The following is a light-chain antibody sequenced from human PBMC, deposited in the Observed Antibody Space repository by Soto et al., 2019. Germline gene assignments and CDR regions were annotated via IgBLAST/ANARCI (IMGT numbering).Light chain of an antibody. Sequence: IQMTQSPSSLSAFVGDRVTITCRASQSISNYLNWYQQKPGKAPQLLIYAASSLQSGVPSRFSGSGSGTDFTLPISSLQPEDFATYYCQQSYSTPLYTFGQGTKLEVK. V-gene: IGKV1-39*01. CDR1: QSISNY. CDR3: QQSYSTPLYT. J-gene: IGKJ2*01. CDR2: AAS.